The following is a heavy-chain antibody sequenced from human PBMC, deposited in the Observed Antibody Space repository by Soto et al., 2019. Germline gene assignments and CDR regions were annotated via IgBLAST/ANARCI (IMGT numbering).Heavy chain of an antibody. D-gene: IGHD3-10*01. J-gene: IGHJ5*02. V-gene: IGHV4-31*03. CDR1: SGSITSDGYY. CDR2: IYNNGRT. Sequence: QVQLVESGPGLVKPSQTLSLTCTVSSGSITSDGYYWSWLRQSPGKGLEWIGYIYNNGRTYYNPSLESRVSISIDTPNHQFSLTLRSATAADTAVYYCARDRVIRSTSLAHWFDPWGQGAQVTVSS. CDR3: ARDRVIRSTSLAHWFDP.